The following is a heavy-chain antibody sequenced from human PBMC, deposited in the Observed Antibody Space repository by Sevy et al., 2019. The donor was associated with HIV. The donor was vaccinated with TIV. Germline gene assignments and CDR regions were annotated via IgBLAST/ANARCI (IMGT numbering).Heavy chain of an antibody. CDR1: GFTFSSYS. J-gene: IGHJ4*02. V-gene: IGHV3-21*01. CDR3: ARMGSGSYYGSDY. Sequence: GGSLRLSCAASGFTFSSYSMNWVRQAPGKGLEWVSSISSSSSYIYYADSVKGRFTISRDNAKNSLYLQMNSLRAEDTAVYYCARMGSGSYYGSDYWGQGTLVTVSS. CDR2: ISSSSSYI. D-gene: IGHD1-26*01.